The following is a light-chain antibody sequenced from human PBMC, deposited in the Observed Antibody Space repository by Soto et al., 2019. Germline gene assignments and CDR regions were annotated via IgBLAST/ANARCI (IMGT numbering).Light chain of an antibody. V-gene: IGKV3-20*01. CDR3: QTYRSSPRIS. CDR1: QSFSSSY. Sequence: ELVLTQAPGTMSFSPGERATLSCRASQSFSSSYLAWYQHKPGQAPRLLIYGASSRATGIPDRVSGSGSRTHFTITMSLPVTEPFAVCYCQTYRSSPRISFGQGTRLAI. J-gene: IGKJ5*01. CDR2: GAS.